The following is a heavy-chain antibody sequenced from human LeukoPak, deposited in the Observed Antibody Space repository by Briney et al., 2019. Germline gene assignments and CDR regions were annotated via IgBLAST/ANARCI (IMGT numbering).Heavy chain of an antibody. Sequence: PGGSLRLSCADSGFTFSNYAMSWVRQAPGKGLEWVSAVSASGGTTYYADSVKGRFTISRDNSKNALYQQMNSLRAEDTAVYYCAKVARGYNYASLDYWGQGTLVTVSS. CDR1: GFTFSNYA. CDR3: AKVARGYNYASLDY. J-gene: IGHJ4*02. V-gene: IGHV3-23*01. D-gene: IGHD5-18*01. CDR2: VSASGGTT.